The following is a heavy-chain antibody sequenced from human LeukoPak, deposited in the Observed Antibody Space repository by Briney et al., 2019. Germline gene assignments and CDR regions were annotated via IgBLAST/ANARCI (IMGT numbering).Heavy chain of an antibody. CDR1: RFTFTNYW. Sequence: GGSLRLSCAASRFTFTNYWMTWVRQAPGKGLDWVANIKPDGREAYYVDSVRGRFTISRDNAKNSLFLQMNGLRVEDTAVYYCARWDTGNYYGIGDWGQGTLVTVSS. J-gene: IGHJ4*02. CDR2: IKPDGREA. D-gene: IGHD1-26*01. CDR3: ARWDTGNYYGIGD. V-gene: IGHV3-7*03.